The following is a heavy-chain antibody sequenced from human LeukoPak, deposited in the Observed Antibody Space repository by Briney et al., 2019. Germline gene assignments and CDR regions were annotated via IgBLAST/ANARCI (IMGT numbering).Heavy chain of an antibody. CDR2: ISFHGANE. CDR1: GFTFSAYG. D-gene: IGHD1-26*01. V-gene: IGHV3-30*03. CDR3: VRKMGARLFQY. Sequence: PGGSLRLSCTASGFTFSAYGMHWVRQAPGKGLDWVAVISFHGANEYYADSAKGRFTISRDNAKNSLYLQMNSLRAEDTAVYYCVRKMGARLFQYWGQGTLVTVSS. J-gene: IGHJ1*01.